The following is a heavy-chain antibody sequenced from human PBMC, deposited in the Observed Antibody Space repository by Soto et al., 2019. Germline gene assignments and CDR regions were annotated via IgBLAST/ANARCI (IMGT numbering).Heavy chain of an antibody. Sequence: VQLVQSGAEVKKPGASVKVSCKASGYTFSRSGISWVRQAPGQGLEWMGWISTYNGDTNYAQKVQGRVTMTTDTATSTAFMELMSLRSDDTAVYYCARSGAVPSYYCGLDVWGEGTTVTVSS. CDR3: ARSGAVPSYYCGLDV. J-gene: IGHJ6*04. V-gene: IGHV1-18*01. D-gene: IGHD1-26*01. CDR1: GYTFSRSG. CDR2: ISTYNGDT.